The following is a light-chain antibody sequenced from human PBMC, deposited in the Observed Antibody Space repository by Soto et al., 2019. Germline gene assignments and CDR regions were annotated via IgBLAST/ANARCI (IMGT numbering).Light chain of an antibody. J-gene: IGKJ2*01. Sequence: EIVLMQSPGTLSLSPGERGTLSCGASQTMTRAYLAWYQQKPGQAPRLLIYAASYRATGIPDKFSGSGSGTDFSLTISRLEPEDSAVYYCHQYHSPPQTFGQGTKVDIK. CDR3: HQYHSPPQT. CDR1: QTMTRAY. CDR2: AAS. V-gene: IGKV3-20*01.